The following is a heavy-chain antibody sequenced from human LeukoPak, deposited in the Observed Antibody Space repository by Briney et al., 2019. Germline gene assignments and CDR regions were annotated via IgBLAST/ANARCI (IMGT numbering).Heavy chain of an antibody. Sequence: GGSLRLSCAASGFTFSSYSMNWVRQAPGKGLEWVSSISSSSSYIYYADSVKGRFTISRDNSKNTVYLQMNSLRAGDTAIYYCAREYDYDSSRRTALDYWGQGTLVTVSS. V-gene: IGHV3-21*04. J-gene: IGHJ4*02. CDR1: GFTFSSYS. D-gene: IGHD3-22*01. CDR2: ISSSSSYI. CDR3: AREYDYDSSRRTALDY.